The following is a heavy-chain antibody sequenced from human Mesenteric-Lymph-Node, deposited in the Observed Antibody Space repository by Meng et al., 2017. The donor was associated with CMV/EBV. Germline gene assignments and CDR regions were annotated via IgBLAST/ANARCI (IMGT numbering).Heavy chain of an antibody. V-gene: IGHV4-39*02. CDR3: ARDTLTYSYGPGWIDP. Sequence: QPQLQESGPRLVKPSEPLSLKCTVSGGSISSSWHYWGWIRQPPGKGLEWIGSIFYSGSAHYNPALESRVTISIDKSKNEFFLNLGSVTAADTAMYFCARDTLTYSYGPGWIDPWGQGTLVTVSS. J-gene: IGHJ5*02. CDR2: IFYSGSA. CDR1: GGSISSSWHY. D-gene: IGHD3-10*01.